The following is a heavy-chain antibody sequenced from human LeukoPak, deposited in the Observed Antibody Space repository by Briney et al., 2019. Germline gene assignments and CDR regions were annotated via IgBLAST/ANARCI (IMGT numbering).Heavy chain of an antibody. CDR2: INPNSGGT. J-gene: IGHJ4*02. D-gene: IGHD6-19*01. CDR3: ATLLTSGYSSGWSAFDY. CDR1: GYTFTGYY. Sequence: ASVKVSCKASGYTFTGYYMHWVRQAPGQGLEWMGLINPNSGGTNYAQKFQGRVTMTRDTSISTAYMELSRLRSDDTAVYYCATLLTSGYSSGWSAFDYWGQGTLVTVSS. V-gene: IGHV1-2*02.